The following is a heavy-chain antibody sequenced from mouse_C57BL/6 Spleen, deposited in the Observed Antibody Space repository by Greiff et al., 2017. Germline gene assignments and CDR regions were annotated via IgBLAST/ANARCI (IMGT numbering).Heavy chain of an antibody. J-gene: IGHJ4*01. V-gene: IGHV5-16*01. Sequence: EVMLVESEGGLVQPGSSMKLSCTASGFTFSDYYMAWVRQVPEKGLEWVANINYDGSSTYYLDTLKSRFIISRDNAKNILYLQMSSLKSEDTATYYCARDRGIYDGYYDAMDYGGQGTSVTVSS. CDR1: GFTFSDYY. CDR3: ARDRGIYDGYYDAMDY. CDR2: INYDGSST. D-gene: IGHD2-3*01.